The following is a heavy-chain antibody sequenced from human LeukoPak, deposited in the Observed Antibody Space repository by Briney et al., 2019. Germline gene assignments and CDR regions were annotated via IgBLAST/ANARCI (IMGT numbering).Heavy chain of an antibody. CDR1: SRSIISSSYL. CDR3: AKHHHSSHWKYYFDC. J-gene: IGHJ4*01. CDR2: IYYRGTT. V-gene: IGHV4-39*01. Sequence: SETLSLTCTVSSRSIISSSYLWGWIRQPRGRGREWHARIYYRGTTPNNPSLQTRARLSVDTSINKFSLYQNSVTAADTAVYFCAKHHHSSHWKYYFDCWGQGTLVTVSS. D-gene: IGHD1-1*01.